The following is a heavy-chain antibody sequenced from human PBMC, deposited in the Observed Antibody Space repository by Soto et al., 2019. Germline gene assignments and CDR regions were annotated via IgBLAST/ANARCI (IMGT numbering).Heavy chain of an antibody. CDR3: ARTSWHYYDSSGYYYPFYYYYGMDV. CDR1: GGSISSGGYY. CDR2: IYYSGST. J-gene: IGHJ6*02. D-gene: IGHD3-22*01. Sequence: PSETLSLTCTVSGGSISSGGYYWSWIRQHPGKGLEWIGYIYYSGSTYYNPSLKSRVTISVDTSKNQFSLKLSSVTAADTAVYYCARTSWHYYDSSGYYYPFYYYYGMDVWGQGTTVTVSS. V-gene: IGHV4-31*03.